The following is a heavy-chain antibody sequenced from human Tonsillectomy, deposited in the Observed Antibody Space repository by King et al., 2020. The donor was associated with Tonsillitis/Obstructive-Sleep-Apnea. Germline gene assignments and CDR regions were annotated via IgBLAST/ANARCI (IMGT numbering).Heavy chain of an antibody. V-gene: IGHV4-59*11. Sequence: QLQESGPGLVKPSETLSLKCTVSGGSMSNHYWSWMRQTPGKGLEWIAYIYDSGSTDYNPSLKSRVTISVDTSKNQLSLKMSSVTEADTGIYYCARDVEWVVRGASDIRGQGTMVTVSS. D-gene: IGHD6-19*01. CDR1: GGSMSNHY. CDR2: IYDSGST. J-gene: IGHJ3*02. CDR3: ARDVEWVVRGASDI.